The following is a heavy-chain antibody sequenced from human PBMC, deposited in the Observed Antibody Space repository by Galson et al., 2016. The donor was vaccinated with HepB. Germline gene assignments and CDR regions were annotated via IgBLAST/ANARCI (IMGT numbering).Heavy chain of an antibody. CDR2: ISYDGGDK. CDR3: AKLDCGRDCPRDD. D-gene: IGHD2-21*02. J-gene: IGHJ4*02. V-gene: IGHV3-30*19. CDR1: GFTFSRYG. Sequence: SLRLSCAASGFTFSRYGMHWVRQAPGKGLEWVAVISYDGGDKHYADSVKGRFTVSRDKSKNTLFLQMNSLRVEDTAVYYCAKLDCGRDCPRDDWGQGTQVTVS.